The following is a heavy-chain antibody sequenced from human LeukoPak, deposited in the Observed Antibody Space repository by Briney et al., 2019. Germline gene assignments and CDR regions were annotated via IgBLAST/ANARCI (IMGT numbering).Heavy chain of an antibody. V-gene: IGHV3-48*03. CDR1: GFTFSSYE. D-gene: IGHD5-12*01. J-gene: IGHJ5*02. CDR2: ISCSGSTI. CDR3: AREVATTPGHWFDP. Sequence: GGSLRLSCAASGFTFSSYEMNWVRQAPGEGLAWGSYISCSGSTIYYADSVKGRFTISRDNAKNSLYLQMNSLRAEDTAVYYCAREVATTPGHWFDPWGQGTLVTVSS.